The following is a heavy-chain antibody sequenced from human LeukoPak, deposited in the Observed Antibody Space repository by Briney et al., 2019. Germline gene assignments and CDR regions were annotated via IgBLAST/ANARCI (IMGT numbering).Heavy chain of an antibody. CDR1: XGXXXXXNW. CDR3: ASRLRHLLGY. J-gene: IGHJ4*02. Sequence: XLSLTCAXXXGXXXXXNWXXXVRQPXXXGLEWIGEIFHSGSTNYSPSLKRRITISIDKSKNQFSLKLTSVTVADTAVYYCASRLRHLLGYWGQGNLVTVSS. D-gene: IGHD3-16*01. CDR2: IFHSGST. V-gene: IGHV4-4*02.